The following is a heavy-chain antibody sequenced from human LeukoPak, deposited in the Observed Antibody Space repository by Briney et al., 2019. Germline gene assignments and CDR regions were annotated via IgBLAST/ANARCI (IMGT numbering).Heavy chain of an antibody. D-gene: IGHD6-19*01. J-gene: IGHJ3*02. CDR3: ARAYSSGWYLDAFDI. V-gene: IGHV4-4*07. Sequence: KASETLSLTCTVSGGSISSYYWSWIRQPAGKGLEWIGRIYTSGSTNYDPSLKSRVTMSVDTSKNQFSLRLNSVTAADTAVYYCARAYSSGWYLDAFDIWGQGTMVTVSS. CDR2: IYTSGST. CDR1: GGSISSYY.